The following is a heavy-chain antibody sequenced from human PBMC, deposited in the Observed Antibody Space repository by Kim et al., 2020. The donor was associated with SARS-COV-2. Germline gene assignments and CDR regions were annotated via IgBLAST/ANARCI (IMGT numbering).Heavy chain of an antibody. V-gene: IGHV3-13*01. CDR1: GFTFSSYD. D-gene: IGHD6-13*01. CDR3: ARGGTADSWYGSDDMDV. CDR2: IGTAGDT. Sequence: GGSLRLSCAASGFTFSSYDMHWVRQATGKGLEWVSAIGTAGDTYYPGSVKGRFTISRENAKNSLYLQMNSLRAGDTAVYYCARGGTADSWYGSDDMDVWGQGTTVTVSS. J-gene: IGHJ6*02.